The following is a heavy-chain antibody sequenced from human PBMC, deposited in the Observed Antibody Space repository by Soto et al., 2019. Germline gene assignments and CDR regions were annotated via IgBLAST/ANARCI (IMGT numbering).Heavy chain of an antibody. V-gene: IGHV3-48*02. Sequence: PGGSLRLSCAASGFTFSSYSMNWVRQAPGKGLEWVSYISSSSSTIYYADSVKGRFTISRDNAKNSLYLQMNSLRDEDTAVYYCARDQNLRGYSGYYYYYGMDVWGQGTTVTVSS. CDR3: ARDQNLRGYSGYYYYYGMDV. CDR1: GFTFSSYS. D-gene: IGHD5-12*01. J-gene: IGHJ6*02. CDR2: ISSSSSTI.